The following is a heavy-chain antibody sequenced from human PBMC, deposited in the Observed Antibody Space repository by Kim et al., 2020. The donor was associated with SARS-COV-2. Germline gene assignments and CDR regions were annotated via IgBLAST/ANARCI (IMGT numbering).Heavy chain of an antibody. CDR3: ARVIAAGFDP. V-gene: IGHV1-69*01. Sequence: TTNEAQKVQGRVPITADESTSTAYMELSSLGSEDTAVYYCARVIAAGFDPWGQGTLVTVSS. CDR2: TT. D-gene: IGHD6-13*01. J-gene: IGHJ5*02.